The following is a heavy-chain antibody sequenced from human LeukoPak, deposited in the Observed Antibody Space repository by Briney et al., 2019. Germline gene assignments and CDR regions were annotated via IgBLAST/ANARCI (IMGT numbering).Heavy chain of an antibody. CDR1: GFTVSSNY. J-gene: IGHJ4*02. Sequence: GGSLRLSCAASGFTVSSNYMSWVRQAPGKGLEWVSAISGSGGSTYYADSVKGRFTISRDNSKNTLYLQMNSLRAEDTAVYYCAKDPANYYYDSSGYLSASGQIDYWGQGTLVTVSS. CDR2: ISGSGGST. CDR3: AKDPANYYYDSSGYLSASGQIDY. D-gene: IGHD3-22*01. V-gene: IGHV3-23*01.